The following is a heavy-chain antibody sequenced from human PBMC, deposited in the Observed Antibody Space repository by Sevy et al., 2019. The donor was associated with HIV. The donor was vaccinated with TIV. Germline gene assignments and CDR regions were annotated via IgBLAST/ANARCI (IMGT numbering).Heavy chain of an antibody. CDR1: GGSFSGYY. J-gene: IGHJ4*02. Sequence: SETLSLTCAVYGGSFSGYYWSWIRQPPGKGLEWIGEINHSGSTNYNPSLKSRVTISVDTSKNQFSLKLSSVTAADTAVYYCARIYDAYSSSWPAAYYFDYWGQGTLVTVSS. CDR3: ARIYDAYSSSWPAAYYFDY. CDR2: INHSGST. D-gene: IGHD6-13*01. V-gene: IGHV4-34*01.